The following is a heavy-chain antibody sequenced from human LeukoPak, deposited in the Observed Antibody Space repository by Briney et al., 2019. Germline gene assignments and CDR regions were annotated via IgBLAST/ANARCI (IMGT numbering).Heavy chain of an antibody. V-gene: IGHV1-46*01. CDR2: INPSGSST. D-gene: IGHD6-19*01. CDR1: GYTFTSHY. Sequence: ASVKVSCKASGYTFTSHYMHWVRQAPGQGLEWMGLINPSGSSTVYAQKFQGRVTMTRDMSTTTVYMELSSLRSEDTAVFYCAGLSSGHDFDYWGQGTLVTVSS. J-gene: IGHJ4*02. CDR3: AGLSSGHDFDY.